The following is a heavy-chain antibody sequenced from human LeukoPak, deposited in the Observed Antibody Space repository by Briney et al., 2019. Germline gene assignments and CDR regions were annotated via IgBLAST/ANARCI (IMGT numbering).Heavy chain of an antibody. CDR3: ASSVGRYYFDY. V-gene: IGHV4-4*09. CDR1: GGSISSYY. J-gene: IGHJ4*02. D-gene: IGHD4-23*01. Sequence: PSETLSLTCTVSGGSISSYYWSWIRQPPGKGLEWIGYIYTSGSTNYNPSLKSRVTISVDTSKNQFSLKLSSVTAADTAVYYCASSVGRYYFDYWGQGTLVTVSS. CDR2: IYTSGST.